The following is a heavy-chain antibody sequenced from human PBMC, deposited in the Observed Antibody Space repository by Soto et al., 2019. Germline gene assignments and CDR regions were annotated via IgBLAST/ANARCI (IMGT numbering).Heavy chain of an antibody. Sequence: EVQLVESGGGLVQPGGSLKLSRAASGLTFSGSAIHWVRQASGKGLEWVGRIRSKANSYATAYAASVKGRFTISRDDSKNTAYLQMNSLKTEDTAVYYCTRISGYLYNYYGMDVWGQGTTVTVSS. J-gene: IGHJ6*02. CDR1: GLTFSGSA. D-gene: IGHD5-12*01. CDR3: TRISGYLYNYYGMDV. CDR2: IRSKANSYAT. V-gene: IGHV3-73*02.